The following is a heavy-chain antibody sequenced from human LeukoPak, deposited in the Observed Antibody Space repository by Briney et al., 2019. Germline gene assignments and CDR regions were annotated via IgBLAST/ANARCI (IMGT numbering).Heavy chain of an antibody. D-gene: IGHD3-10*01. J-gene: IGHJ3*02. CDR2: TYYRSKWYN. CDR3: ARTWFGELLPLAAFDI. V-gene: IGHV6-1*01. Sequence: SQTLSLTCAISGDSVSSNSAAWNWIRQSPSRGLEWLGRTYYRSKWYNDYAVSVKSRITINPDTSKNQFSLQLNSVTPEDTAVYYCARTWFGELLPLAAFDIWGQGTMVTVSS. CDR1: GDSVSSNSAA.